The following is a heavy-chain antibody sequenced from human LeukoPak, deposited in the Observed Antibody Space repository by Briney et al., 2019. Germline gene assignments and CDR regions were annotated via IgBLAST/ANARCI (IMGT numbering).Heavy chain of an antibody. CDR1: GYTFTGYY. V-gene: IGHV1-2*02. Sequence: ASVKVSCTASGYTFTGYYMHWVRQAPGQGLEGMGWINPNSGGTNYAQKFQGRVTMTKDTSISTAYMELSRLRSDDTAVYYCARDPLEYYYDSSGYVDYWGQGTLVTVSS. D-gene: IGHD3-22*01. CDR3: ARDPLEYYYDSSGYVDY. CDR2: INPNSGGT. J-gene: IGHJ4*02.